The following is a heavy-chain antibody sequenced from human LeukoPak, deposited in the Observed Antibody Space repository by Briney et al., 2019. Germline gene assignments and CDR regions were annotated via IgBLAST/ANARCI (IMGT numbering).Heavy chain of an antibody. J-gene: IGHJ4*02. CDR2: IHPGDSDP. Sequence: GESLKISCKGSGYNFTSYWVGWVRQMPGKGLEWMGIIHPGDSDPRYSPSFQGQVTISADKSINIAYLQWSSLKASDTAMYYCARQNSRAIDYWGQGTLVTVSS. CDR1: GYNFTSYW. CDR3: ARQNSRAIDY. D-gene: IGHD2-21*01. V-gene: IGHV5-51*01.